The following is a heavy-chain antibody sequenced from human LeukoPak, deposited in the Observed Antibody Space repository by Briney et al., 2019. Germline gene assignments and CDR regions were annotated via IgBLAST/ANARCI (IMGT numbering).Heavy chain of an antibody. Sequence: SVKVSCKASGGTFSSYAISWVRQAPGQGLEWMGRIIPIFGTANYAQTFQGGVTITKDESKSTAYMELSSLGSEDTALYYCTREGYDLWSGYCDYWGQGTLVTVSS. CDR1: GGTFSSYA. J-gene: IGHJ4*02. V-gene: IGHV1-69*05. CDR2: IIPIFGTA. D-gene: IGHD3-3*01. CDR3: TREGYDLWSGYCDY.